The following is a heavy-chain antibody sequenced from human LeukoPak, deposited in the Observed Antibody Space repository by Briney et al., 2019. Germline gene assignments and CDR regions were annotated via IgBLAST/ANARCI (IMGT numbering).Heavy chain of an antibody. V-gene: IGHV3-21*01. CDR3: ARGEMATILDYYYYMDV. J-gene: IGHJ6*03. Sequence: PGGSLRLSCVASGFTFSSYSMNWVRQAPGKGLEWVSSISSSSSYIYYADSVKGRFTISRDNAKNSLYLQMNSLRAEDTAVYYCARGEMATILDYYYYMDVWGKGTTVTVSS. D-gene: IGHD5-24*01. CDR1: GFTFSSYS. CDR2: ISSSSSYI.